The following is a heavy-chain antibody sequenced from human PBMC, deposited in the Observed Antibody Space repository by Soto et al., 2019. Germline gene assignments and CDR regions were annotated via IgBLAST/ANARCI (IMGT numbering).Heavy chain of an antibody. V-gene: IGHV3-73*01. J-gene: IGHJ6*02. D-gene: IGHD3-9*01. CDR2: IRSKANSYAT. Sequence: GVSLRLSCAASGFTFSGSAMHWVRQASGKGLEWVGRIRSKANSYATAYAASVKGRVTISRDDSKNTAYLQMNSLKTEDTHVYHCTRRYFAPDGSIGIPNHMDVWGQGTTVTVSS. CDR1: GFTFSGSA. CDR3: TRRYFAPDGSIGIPNHMDV.